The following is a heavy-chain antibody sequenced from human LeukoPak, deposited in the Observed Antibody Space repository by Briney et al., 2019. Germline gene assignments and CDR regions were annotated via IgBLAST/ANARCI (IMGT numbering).Heavy chain of an antibody. CDR2: IYYSGST. Sequence: PSETLSLTCTVSGGSISSYYWSWIRQPPGKGLEWIGYIYYSGSTNYNPSLKSRVTISVDTSKNQFSLKLSSVTAADTAVYYCARMTTVVPYYFDYWGQGTLVTVSS. V-gene: IGHV4-59*01. J-gene: IGHJ4*02. CDR3: ARMTTVVPYYFDY. CDR1: GGSISSYY. D-gene: IGHD4-23*01.